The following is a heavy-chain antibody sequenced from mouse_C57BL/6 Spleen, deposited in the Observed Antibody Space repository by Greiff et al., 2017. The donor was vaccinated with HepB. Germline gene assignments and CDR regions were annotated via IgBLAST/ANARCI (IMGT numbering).Heavy chain of an antibody. CDR1: GYTFTDYY. Sequence: VQLKESGPELVKPGASVKISCKASGYTFTDYYMNWVKQSHGKSLEWIGDINPNNGGTSYNQKFKGKATLTVDKSSSTAYMELRSLTSEDSAVYYCARRGNLYYFDYWGQGTTLTVSS. CDR3: ARRGNLYYFDY. V-gene: IGHV1-26*01. D-gene: IGHD2-1*01. J-gene: IGHJ2*01. CDR2: INPNNGGT.